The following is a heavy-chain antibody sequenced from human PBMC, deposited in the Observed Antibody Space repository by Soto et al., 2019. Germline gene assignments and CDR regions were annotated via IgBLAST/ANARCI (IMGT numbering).Heavy chain of an antibody. D-gene: IGHD3-10*01. V-gene: IGHV4-59*01. CDR2: IHYSGST. CDR1: GGSINSYY. Sequence: QVQLQESGPGLVKPSETLSLTCTVSGGSINSYYWTWIRQPPGKGLEWIGYIHYSGSTNYNPSLTSRVTISLATSNNQFSLKLRSVTAADTAVYYCARVGDFYASEGMDVWGQGTTVTVSS. J-gene: IGHJ6*02. CDR3: ARVGDFYASEGMDV.